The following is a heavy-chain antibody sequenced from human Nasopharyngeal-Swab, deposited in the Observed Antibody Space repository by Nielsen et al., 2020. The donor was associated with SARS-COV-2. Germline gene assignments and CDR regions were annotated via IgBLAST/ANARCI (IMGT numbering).Heavy chain of an antibody. CDR1: GYSFTSYW. CDR3: ARWVVDCSSTSCHYYFDY. CDR2: IDPSDSYT. D-gene: IGHD2-2*01. Sequence: KASCKGSGYSFTSYWISWVRQMPGKGLEWMGRIDPSDSYTNYSPSFQGHVTISADKSISTAYLQWSSLRASDTAMYYCARWVVDCSSTSCHYYFDYWGQGTLVTVSS. J-gene: IGHJ4*02. V-gene: IGHV5-10-1*01.